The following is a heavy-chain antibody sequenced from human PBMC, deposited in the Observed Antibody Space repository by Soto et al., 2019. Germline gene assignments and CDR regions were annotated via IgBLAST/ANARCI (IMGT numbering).Heavy chain of an antibody. CDR3: ASNQIAVVPSSPSSFQDAFGMDA. J-gene: IGHJ6*02. CDR1: GGTFSGYY. Sequence: SETLSLTCAVCGGTFSGYYWSLIRQPPGKGLEWIGEINQSGSTNYNPSLKSRVTISVDTYKNQFSLKLSSVTAADTAVYYCASNQIAVVPSSPSSFQDAFGMDAWCQGIXVAVYS. V-gene: IGHV4-34*01. CDR2: INQSGST. D-gene: IGHD2-2*01.